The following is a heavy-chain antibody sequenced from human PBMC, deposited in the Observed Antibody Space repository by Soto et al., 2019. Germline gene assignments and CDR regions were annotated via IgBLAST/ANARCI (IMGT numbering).Heavy chain of an antibody. V-gene: IGHV2-70*11. CDR2: IDWDDDK. CDR1: GFSLSTSGMC. CDR3: ARIRFEYCSSTSCQDGRGDYYYYYMDV. D-gene: IGHD2-2*01. J-gene: IGHJ6*03. Sequence: SGPTLVNPTQTLTLTCTFSGFSLSTSGMCVSWIRQPPGKALEWLARIDWDDDKYYSTSLKTRLTISKDTSKNQVVLTMTNMDPVDTATYYCARIRFEYCSSTSCQDGRGDYYYYYMDVWGKGTTVTVSS.